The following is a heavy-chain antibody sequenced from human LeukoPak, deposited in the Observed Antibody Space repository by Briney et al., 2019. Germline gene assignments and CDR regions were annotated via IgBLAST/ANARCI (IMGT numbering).Heavy chain of an antibody. D-gene: IGHD6-13*01. J-gene: IGHJ6*03. Sequence: SETLSLTCAVYGGSFSGYYWSWIRQPPGKGLEWIGEINHSGSTNYNPSLKSRVTISVDTSKNQFSLKLSSVTAADTAVYYCARVSSSSWYGDYYYYYMDVWGKGTTVTVSS. CDR3: ARVSSSSWYGDYYYYYMDV. CDR1: GGSFSGYY. V-gene: IGHV4-34*01. CDR2: INHSGST.